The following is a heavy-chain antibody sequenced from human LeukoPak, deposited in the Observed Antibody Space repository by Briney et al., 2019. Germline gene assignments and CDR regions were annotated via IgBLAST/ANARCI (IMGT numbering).Heavy chain of an antibody. D-gene: IGHD3-22*01. CDR1: GFTVSSNY. CDR3: AAYYYDSSGYYSDY. J-gene: IGHJ4*02. CDR2: IYSGGST. Sequence: GGSLRLSCAASGFTVSSNYMSWVRQAPGKGLEWVSVIYSGGSTYYADSVKGRFTISRDNSKNTLYLQMNSLRAGDTAVYYCAAYYYDSSGYYSDYWGQGTLVTVSS. V-gene: IGHV3-66*01.